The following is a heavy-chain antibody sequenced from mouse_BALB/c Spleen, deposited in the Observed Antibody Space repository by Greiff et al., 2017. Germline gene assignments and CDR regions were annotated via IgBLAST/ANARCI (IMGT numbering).Heavy chain of an antibody. V-gene: IGHV2-4-1*01. Sequence: VKLVESGPGLVQPSQSLSITCTVSGFSLTSYGVHWVRQSPGKGLEWLGVIWSGGSTDYNAAFISRLSISKDNSKSQVFLKMNSLQADDTAIYYCARNWGDYDWFAYWGQGTLVTVSA. J-gene: IGHJ3*01. D-gene: IGHD2-4*01. CDR3: ARNWGDYDWFAY. CDR2: IWSGGST. CDR1: GFSLTSYG.